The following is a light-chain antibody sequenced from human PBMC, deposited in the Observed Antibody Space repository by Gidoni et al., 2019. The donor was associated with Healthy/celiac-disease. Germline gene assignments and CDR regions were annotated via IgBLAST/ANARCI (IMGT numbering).Light chain of an antibody. CDR2: DAS. CDR3: QQRSNWPPLT. V-gene: IGKV3-11*01. J-gene: IGKJ4*01. CDR1: QSISIY. Sequence: EIVLTQSPATLSLSPGERATLSCRASQSISIYLAWYKQKPGQAPRLLSYDASNSATGIPARFSCSGSGTDFTLTISSLEPEDFAVYYCQQRSNWPPLTFVGXTKVEIK.